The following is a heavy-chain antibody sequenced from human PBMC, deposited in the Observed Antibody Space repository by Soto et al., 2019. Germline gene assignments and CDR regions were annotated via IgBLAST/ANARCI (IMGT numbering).Heavy chain of an antibody. CDR2: INHSGST. CDR1: GGSFSGYY. J-gene: IGHJ5*02. D-gene: IGHD2-8*01. Sequence: SETLSLTCTVYGGSFSGYYWSWIRQPPGKGLEWIGEINHSGSTNYNPSLKSRVTISVDTSKNQFSLKLSSVTAADTAVYYCERDNGGGYNTWFDPWGQGTLVTVS. V-gene: IGHV4-34*01. CDR3: ERDNGGGYNTWFDP.